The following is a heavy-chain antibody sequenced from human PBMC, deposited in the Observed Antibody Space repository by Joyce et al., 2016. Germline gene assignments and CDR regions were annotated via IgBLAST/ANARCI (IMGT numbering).Heavy chain of an antibody. V-gene: IGHV3-30*18. J-gene: IGHJ4*02. CDR3: AKDDNTTYSSLDY. CDR1: GFDFSTYG. D-gene: IGHD2/OR15-2a*01. CDR2: ISFDGRNK. Sequence: QVQLGESGGGVVQPGRSLRLSCAASGFDFSTYGMHWVREAPGRRLEWVAFISFDGRNKYYGDSVKGRFTLSRDNSKNTMSLQMNSLRVEDTALYYCAKDDNTTYSSLDYWGQGALVTVSS.